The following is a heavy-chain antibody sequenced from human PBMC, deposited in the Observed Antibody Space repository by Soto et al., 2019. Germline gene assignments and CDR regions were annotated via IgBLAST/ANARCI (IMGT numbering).Heavy chain of an antibody. CDR3: ARDHREHNPGDNYYYGMDV. D-gene: IGHD1-1*01. V-gene: IGHV3-11*01. CDR1: GFTFSDYY. J-gene: IGHJ6*02. CDR2: ISSSGSTI. Sequence: PGGSLRLSCAASGFTFSDYYMSWIRQAPGKGLEWVSYISSSGSTICYADSVKGRFTISRDNAKNSLYLQMNSLRAEDTAVYYCARDHREHNPGDNYYYGMDVWGQGTTVTVSS.